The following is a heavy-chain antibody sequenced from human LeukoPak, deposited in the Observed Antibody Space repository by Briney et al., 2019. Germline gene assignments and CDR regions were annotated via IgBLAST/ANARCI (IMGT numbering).Heavy chain of an antibody. CDR2: VYYSGST. CDR1: GGSISSYY. J-gene: IGHJ4*02. V-gene: IGHV4-59*01. D-gene: IGHD6-6*01. CDR3: ARVHESIDY. Sequence: SETLSLTCTVSGGSISSYYWSWIRQPPGKGLEWIGYVYYSGSTNYNPSLKSRVTISVDTSKNQFSLKLSSVTAADTAVYYCARVHESIDYWGQGTLVTVSS.